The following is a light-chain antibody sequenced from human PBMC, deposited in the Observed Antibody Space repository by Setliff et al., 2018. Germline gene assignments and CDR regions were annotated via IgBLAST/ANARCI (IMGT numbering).Light chain of an antibody. V-gene: IGLV1-40*01. CDR1: SSNIGAGYD. CDR2: GNS. Sequence: SVLTQPPSVSGAPGQRVTISCTGSSSNIGAGYDVHWYQQLPGTAPKLLIYGNSNRPSGVPDRFSGSKSGTSASLAITGLQAEDEADYYCQSYDSSLSEIFGTGTKV. J-gene: IGLJ1*01. CDR3: QSYDSSLSEI.